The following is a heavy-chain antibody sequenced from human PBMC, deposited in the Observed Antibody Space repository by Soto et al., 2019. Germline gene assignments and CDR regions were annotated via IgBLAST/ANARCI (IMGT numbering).Heavy chain of an antibody. D-gene: IGHD5-12*01. CDR3: AKADRGGYNTDDFDY. Sequence: PGGSLRLSCAASGFTFGSYSMSWVRQAPGKGLEWVSVISGGAGTTYYADSVRGRFTISRDNSKNTLYLQMNSLRAEDTAVYYCAKADRGGYNTDDFDYWGQGTLVTVSS. CDR2: ISGGAGTT. J-gene: IGHJ4*02. V-gene: IGHV3-23*01. CDR1: GFTFGSYS.